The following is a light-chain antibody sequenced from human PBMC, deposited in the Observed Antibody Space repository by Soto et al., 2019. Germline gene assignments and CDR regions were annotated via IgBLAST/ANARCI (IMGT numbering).Light chain of an antibody. CDR2: DVS. CDR3: CSYAGSYTPRYV. J-gene: IGLJ1*01. Sequence: QSVLAQPRSVSGSPGQSVTISCTGTSSDVGGYNYVSWYQQHPGKAPKLMIYDVSKRPSGVPDRFSGSKSGNTASLTISGLQAEDEADYYCCSYAGSYTPRYVFGTGTKVTV. CDR1: SSDVGGYNY. V-gene: IGLV2-11*01.